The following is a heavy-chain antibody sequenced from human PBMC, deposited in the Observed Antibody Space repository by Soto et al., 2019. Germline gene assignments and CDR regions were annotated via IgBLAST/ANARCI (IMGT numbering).Heavy chain of an antibody. Sequence: QVQLQQWGAGLLKPSETLSLTCAVYGGSFSGYYWSWIRQPPGKGLEWIGEINHSGSTNYNPSLNRRVPISVDTSKNQSSLKLSSVTAADTAVYYCARTRYSSSWYAYYYYGMDVWGQGTTVTVSS. D-gene: IGHD6-13*01. J-gene: IGHJ6*02. CDR3: ARTRYSSSWYAYYYYGMDV. V-gene: IGHV4-34*01. CDR1: GGSFSGYY. CDR2: INHSGST.